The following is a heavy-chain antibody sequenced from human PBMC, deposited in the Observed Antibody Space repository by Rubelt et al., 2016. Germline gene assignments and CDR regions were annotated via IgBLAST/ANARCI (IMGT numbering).Heavy chain of an antibody. CDR2: IWYDGSNK. CDR1: SSYG. CDR3: ARGNGYCSGGSCYDGWVHYGMDV. Sequence: SSYGMHWVRQAPGKGLEWVAVIWYDGSNKYYADSVKGRFTISRDNSKNTLYLQMNSLRAEDTAVYYCARGNGYCSGGSCYDGWVHYGMDVWGQGTTVTVSS. D-gene: IGHD2-15*01. J-gene: IGHJ6*02. V-gene: IGHV3-33*01.